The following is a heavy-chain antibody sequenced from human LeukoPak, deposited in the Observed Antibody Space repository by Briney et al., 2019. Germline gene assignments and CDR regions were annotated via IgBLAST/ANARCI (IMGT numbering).Heavy chain of an antibody. CDR2: IRTKTSDYTA. J-gene: IGHJ3*01. V-gene: IGHV3-72*01. CDR3: ARDLRGWGAAFDV. D-gene: IGHD6-19*01. CDR1: GFTFSDHY. Sequence: GGSLRLSCAASGFTFSDHYMDWVRQAPGKGLEWLGRIRTKTSDYTAEYAAAVKGRFTISRDDSKNSLYLQINSLDTEDTAVYYCARDLRGWGAAFDVWGQGTKVTVSS.